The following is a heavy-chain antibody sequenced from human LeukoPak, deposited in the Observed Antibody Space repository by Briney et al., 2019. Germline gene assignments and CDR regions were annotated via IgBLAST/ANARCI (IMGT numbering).Heavy chain of an antibody. J-gene: IGHJ4*01. Sequence: GGSLRLSCGAWGFTFSSYAMRWVGQAPGKGGEGVAAISGNGGRKYYADAVKGRFTISRDNSKKTLYLEMNSLRAGDTAVYYCAKDPVVVIAARFGYCGYGTPVTVSS. CDR1: GFTFSSYA. V-gene: IGHV3-23*01. D-gene: IGHD2-21*01. CDR2: ISGNGGRK. CDR3: AKDPVVVIAARFGY.